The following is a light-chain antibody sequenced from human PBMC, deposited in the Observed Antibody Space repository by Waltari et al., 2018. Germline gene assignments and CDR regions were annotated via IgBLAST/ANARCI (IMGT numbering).Light chain of an antibody. Sequence: EIVMTQSPATLSVSPGERATLPCRASQSVRSNLACYQQKPGQAPRLLIYGASTRATGIPARFSGSGSGTEFTLTISSLQSEDFAVYYCQQYNNWPPWTFGQGTKVEIK. CDR2: GAS. CDR3: QQYNNWPPWT. J-gene: IGKJ1*01. CDR1: QSVRSN. V-gene: IGKV3-15*01.